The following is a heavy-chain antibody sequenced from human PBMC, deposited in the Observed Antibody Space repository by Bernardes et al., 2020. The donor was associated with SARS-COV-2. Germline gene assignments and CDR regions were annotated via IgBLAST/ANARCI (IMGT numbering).Heavy chain of an antibody. Sequence: ASVKVSCKASGNTFIGDVVNWVRQDPGQRLEWMGWIKVYNGDIKYSQKFQGRVIITRDTSARTVYMEMRSLRSEDTAVYYCARESVVGDTDGLDVWGQGTTVTVSS. V-gene: IGHV1-3*01. CDR3: ARESVVGDTDGLDV. J-gene: IGHJ6*02. D-gene: IGHD1-26*01. CDR1: GNTFIGDV. CDR2: IKVYNGDI.